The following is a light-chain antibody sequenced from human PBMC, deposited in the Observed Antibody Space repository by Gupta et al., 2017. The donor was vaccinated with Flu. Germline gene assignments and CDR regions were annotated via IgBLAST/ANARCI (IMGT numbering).Light chain of an antibody. Sequence: IATSSCRASQSVSSSYLALYQQKPGQAPRLLIYGASSRATGSPDRFSGSGSGTDFTLTISRLEPEDVAVYYCQQYGSSPPYTFGQGTKLEIK. J-gene: IGKJ2*01. CDR1: QSVSSSY. CDR2: GAS. V-gene: IGKV3-20*01. CDR3: QQYGSSPPYT.